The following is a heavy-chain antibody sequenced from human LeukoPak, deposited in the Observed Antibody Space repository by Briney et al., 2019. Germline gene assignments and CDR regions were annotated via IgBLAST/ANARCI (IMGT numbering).Heavy chain of an antibody. CDR3: ARRGSGGRSFDI. CDR1: GGSVSSGTYY. J-gene: IGHJ3*02. CDR2: ISYSGST. V-gene: IGHV4-61*01. D-gene: IGHD2-15*01. Sequence: PSETLSLTCTVSGGSVSSGTYYWTWIRQPPGKGLEWIGYISYSGSTNYNPSLKSRVTISVDTSKNQFSLNLTSVTAEDTAVYYCARRGSGGRSFDIWGQGTMVTVSS.